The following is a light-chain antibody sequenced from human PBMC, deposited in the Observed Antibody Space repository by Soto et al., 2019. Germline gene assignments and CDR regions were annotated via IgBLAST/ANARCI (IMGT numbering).Light chain of an antibody. CDR2: EAS. CDR1: QGISSW. J-gene: IGKJ1*01. CDR3: QHYNSYSEA. V-gene: IGKV1-5*03. Sequence: DIQMTQSPSSVSASVAHRVTITCRASQGISSWLAWYQQKPGKAPKLLIYEASTLKSGVPSRFSGSGSGTEFTLTISSLQPDDFATYYCQHYNSYSEAFGQGTKVEI.